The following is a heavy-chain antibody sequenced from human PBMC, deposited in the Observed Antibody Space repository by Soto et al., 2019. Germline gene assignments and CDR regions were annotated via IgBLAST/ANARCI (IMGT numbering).Heavy chain of an antibody. CDR2: IKSKTDGGTT. V-gene: IGHV3-15*07. D-gene: IGHD4-17*01. Sequence: EVQLVESGGGLVKPGGSLRLSCAASGFTFSNAWMNWVRQAPGKGLEWVCRIKSKTDGGTTDYAAPVKGRFTISRDESNNTLYLQMTSLKTEDTAVYYCTTDGGYGDFLTLIDYWGQGTLVTVSS. J-gene: IGHJ4*02. CDR1: GFTFSNAW. CDR3: TTDGGYGDFLTLIDY.